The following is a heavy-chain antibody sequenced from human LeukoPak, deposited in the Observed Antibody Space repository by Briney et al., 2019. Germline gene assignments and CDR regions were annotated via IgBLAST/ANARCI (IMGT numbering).Heavy chain of an antibody. CDR1: GFTFSSYE. CDR3: ARDEIVATTKANYYYYMDV. J-gene: IGHJ6*03. D-gene: IGHD5-12*01. V-gene: IGHV3-7*01. Sequence: PGGSLRLSCAASGFTFSSYEMNWVRQAPGKGLEWVANIKQDGTEKYYVDSVKGRFTISRDNAKNSLYLQTNSLRAEDTAVYYCARDEIVATTKANYYYYMDVWGKGTTVTISS. CDR2: IKQDGTEK.